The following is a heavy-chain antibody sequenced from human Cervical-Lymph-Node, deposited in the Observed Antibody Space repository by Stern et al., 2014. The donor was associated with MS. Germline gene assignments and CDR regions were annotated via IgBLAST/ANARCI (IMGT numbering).Heavy chain of an antibody. V-gene: IGHV1-46*03. CDR3: GRVPTTSTSGGGPDY. D-gene: IGHD6-19*01. CDR2: INPSGDYT. Sequence: QVQLVESGAEVKKPGASVKVSCKASGYSFTTYWMHWVRQAPGQGLEWMGIINPSGDYTNYPQKFQGRITMNRDTSTSTVYMELSSLRSEDTAVYYCGRVPTTSTSGGGPDYWGQGTLFTVSS. J-gene: IGHJ4*02. CDR1: GYSFTTYW.